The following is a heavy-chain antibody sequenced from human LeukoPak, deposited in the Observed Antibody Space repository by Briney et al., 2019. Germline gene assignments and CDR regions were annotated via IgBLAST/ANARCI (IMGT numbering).Heavy chain of an antibody. CDR1: GFTFSSYS. Sequence: GGSLRLSCAASGFTFSSYSMNWVRQAPRKEPEWVSSISSSSSYIYYADSVKGRFTIPRDNAKNSLYLQMNSLRAEDTAVYYCARGLYDILTGYDWFDPWGQGTLVTVSS. CDR2: ISSSSSYI. CDR3: ARGLYDILTGYDWFDP. D-gene: IGHD3-9*01. J-gene: IGHJ5*02. V-gene: IGHV3-21*01.